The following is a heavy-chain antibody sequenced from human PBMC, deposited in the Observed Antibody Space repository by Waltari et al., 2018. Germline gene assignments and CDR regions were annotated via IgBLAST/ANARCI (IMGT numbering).Heavy chain of an antibody. J-gene: IGHJ4*02. CDR3: ARITRNSPPDY. CDR1: GFTFSNYW. D-gene: IGHD1-20*01. CDR2: IKQDGREK. V-gene: IGHV3-7*04. Sequence: EVQLVESGGGLVQPGGSLRLSCAASGFTFSNYWMNWVRQAPGKGLEWVANIKQDGREKKDVYSVKGRFTIARDNAKNSLYLQMSSLRAEDTALYYCARITRNSPPDYWGQGTLVTVSS.